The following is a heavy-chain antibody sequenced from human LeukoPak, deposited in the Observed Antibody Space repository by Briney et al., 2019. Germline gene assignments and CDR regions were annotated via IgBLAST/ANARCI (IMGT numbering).Heavy chain of an antibody. CDR2: INGDGSST. J-gene: IGHJ4*02. CDR3: ARSQGPYDY. CDR1: GFTFSSYW. V-gene: IGHV3-74*01. Sequence: GGSLRLSCAASGFTFSSYWMNWVRQAPGKGLVWVSRINGDGSSTNYADSVKGRFTISRDNAKNTLYLQLNSLRAEDTAIYYCARSQGPYDYWGQGTLVTISS.